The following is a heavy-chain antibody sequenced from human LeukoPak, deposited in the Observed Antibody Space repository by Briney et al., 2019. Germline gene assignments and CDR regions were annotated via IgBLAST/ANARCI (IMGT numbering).Heavy chain of an antibody. CDR3: ARGNIVVFTGGAFDI. D-gene: IGHD2-2*01. CDR2: MYFTGNT. V-gene: IGHV4-30-4*07. J-gene: IGHJ3*02. CDR1: GGSISSGGFS. Sequence: PSETLSLTCAVSGGSISSGGFSWSWIRQPPGKGLEWIGYMYFTGNTYYNPSLKSRVTISVDTSKNQFSLKLNSVTAADTAVYYCARGNIVVFTGGAFDIWGQGTMVTVSS.